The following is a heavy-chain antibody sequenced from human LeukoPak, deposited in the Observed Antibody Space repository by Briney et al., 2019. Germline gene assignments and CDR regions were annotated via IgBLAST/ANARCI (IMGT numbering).Heavy chain of an antibody. CDR3: ARGGYSGYVPDY. D-gene: IGHD5-12*01. CDR1: GGAFSNYA. J-gene: IGHJ4*02. V-gene: IGHV1-69*13. Sequence: ASVKVSCKASGGAFSNYATSWVRQAPGQGLEWMGGIIPLFRTPNYAQRFLGRVTITADESTNTVFMELRSLTSDDTAVYYCARGGYSGYVPDYWGQGTLVTVSS. CDR2: IIPLFRTP.